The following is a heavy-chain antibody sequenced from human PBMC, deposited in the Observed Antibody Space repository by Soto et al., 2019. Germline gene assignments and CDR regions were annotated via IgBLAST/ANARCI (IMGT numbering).Heavy chain of an antibody. Sequence: ESGGGLVQPGGSLRLSCAASGFTFSSYAMSWVRQAPGKGLEWVSAISGSGGSTYYADXVKGRFTXSRDNSKNTLYLQMXXXXXXXXXXXXXXXXXXXXXXXXXXXXDYWGQGTLVTVSS. CDR3: XXXXXXXXXXXXXXXDY. CDR1: GFTFSSYA. J-gene: IGHJ4*02. V-gene: IGHV3-23*01. CDR2: ISGSGGST.